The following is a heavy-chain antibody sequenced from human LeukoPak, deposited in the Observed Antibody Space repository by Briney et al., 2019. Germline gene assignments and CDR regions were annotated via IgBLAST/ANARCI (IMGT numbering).Heavy chain of an antibody. V-gene: IGHV3-21*01. D-gene: IGHD2-15*01. CDR3: ARGSDSGAHFDY. Sequence: PGGSLRLSCAASGFTFSSYSMNWVRQAPGKGLEWVSSISSSSSYIYYADSVKGRFTVSRDNAKSSLYLQMNSLRAEDTAVYYCARGSDSGAHFDYWGQGTLVTVSS. CDR2: ISSSSSYI. J-gene: IGHJ4*02. CDR1: GFTFSSYS.